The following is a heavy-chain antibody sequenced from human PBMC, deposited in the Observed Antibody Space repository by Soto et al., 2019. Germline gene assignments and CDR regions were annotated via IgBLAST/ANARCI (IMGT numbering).Heavy chain of an antibody. J-gene: IGHJ3*02. Sequence: GSGPTLVNPTQTLTLTCTFSGFSLSTSGMCVSWIRQPPGKALEWLALIDWDDDKYYSTSLKTRLTISKDTSKNQVVLTMTNMDPVDTATYYCARTPGYSNLVDAFEIWGQGTMVTVSS. D-gene: IGHD6-13*01. CDR2: IDWDDDK. CDR1: GFSLSTSGMC. V-gene: IGHV2-70*01. CDR3: ARTPGYSNLVDAFEI.